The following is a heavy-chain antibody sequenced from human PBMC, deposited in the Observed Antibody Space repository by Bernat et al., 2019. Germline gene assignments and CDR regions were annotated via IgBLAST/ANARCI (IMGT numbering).Heavy chain of an antibody. J-gene: IGHJ4*02. CDR1: GFTFSSYG. D-gene: IGHD6-6*01. CDR2: ISYDGSNK. V-gene: IGHV3-30*18. CDR3: ANGPPSIAEVED. Sequence: QVQLVESGGGVVQPGRSLRLSCAASGFTFSSYGMHWVRQAPGKGLEWVAVISYDGSNKYYADSVKGRFTSSRDNSKNTLYLQMNSLRAEDTAVYYCANGPPSIAEVEDWGQGTLVTVSS.